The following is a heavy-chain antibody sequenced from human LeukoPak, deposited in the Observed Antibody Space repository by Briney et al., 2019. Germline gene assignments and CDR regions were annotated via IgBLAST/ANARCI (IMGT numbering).Heavy chain of an antibody. J-gene: IGHJ6*02. CDR3: AAFSILTGYYHDV. CDR2: IVVGSGNT. Sequence: SVTVSCKASGFTFTSSAMQWVRQARGQRLEWIGWIVVGSGNTNYAQKFQERVTITRDMSTSTAYMELSSLRSEDTAVYYCAAFSILTGYYHDVWGQGTTVTVSS. D-gene: IGHD3-9*01. CDR1: GFTFTSSA. V-gene: IGHV1-58*02.